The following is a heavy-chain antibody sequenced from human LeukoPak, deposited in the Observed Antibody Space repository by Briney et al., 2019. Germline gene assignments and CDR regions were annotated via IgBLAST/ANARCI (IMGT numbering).Heavy chain of an antibody. CDR2: INPSGGST. CDR1: GYTFTSYY. Sequence: ASVKVSCKASGYTFTSYYMHWVRQAPGQGLEWMGIINPSGGSTSYAQKFQGRATMTRDTSTSTVYMELSSLRSEDTAVYYCARDDRAARGWFDPWGQGTLVTVSS. J-gene: IGHJ5*02. V-gene: IGHV1-46*01. CDR3: ARDDRAARGWFDP. D-gene: IGHD3-22*01.